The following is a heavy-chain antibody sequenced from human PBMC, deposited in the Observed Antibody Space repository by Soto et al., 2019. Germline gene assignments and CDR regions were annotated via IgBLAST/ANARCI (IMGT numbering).Heavy chain of an antibody. D-gene: IGHD6-6*01. CDR1: GYTFTGYY. CDR3: ARDEYSSSSGAFDI. J-gene: IGHJ3*02. V-gene: IGHV1-2*02. CDR2: INPNSGGT. Sequence: ASVKVSCKASGYTFTGYYMHWVRQAPGQGLEWMGWINPNSGGTNYAQKFQGRVTMTRDTSISTAYMELSRLRSDDTAVYHCARDEYSSSSGAFDIWGQGTMVTVSS.